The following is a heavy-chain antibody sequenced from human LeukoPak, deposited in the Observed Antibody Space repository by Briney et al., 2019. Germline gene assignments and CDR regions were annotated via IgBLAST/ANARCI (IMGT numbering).Heavy chain of an antibody. D-gene: IGHD2-21*02. V-gene: IGHV3-11*01. CDR3: ARGSMVVTATSFDY. Sequence: GGSLRLSCAASGFTFSDYYMSWLRQAPGKGLEWVSYISSSGSTIYYADSVKGRFTISRDNAKNSLYLQMNSLRAEDTAVYYCARGSMVVTATSFDYWGQGTLVTVSS. CDR2: ISSSGSTI. J-gene: IGHJ4*02. CDR1: GFTFSDYY.